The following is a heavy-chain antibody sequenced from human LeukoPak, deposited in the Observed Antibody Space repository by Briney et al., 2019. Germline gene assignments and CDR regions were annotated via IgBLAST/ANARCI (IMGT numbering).Heavy chain of an antibody. V-gene: IGHV3-23*01. CDR1: GFTFSSYG. Sequence: GGTLRLSCAASGFTFSSYGMSWVRQAPGKGLEWVSAISGSGGSTYYADSVKGRFTISRDNSKNSLYLQMDSLRAEDTAVYYCARDRLHYGEYEKTFDYWGQGTLVTVSS. J-gene: IGHJ4*02. CDR2: ISGSGGST. CDR3: ARDRLHYGEYEKTFDY. D-gene: IGHD4-17*01.